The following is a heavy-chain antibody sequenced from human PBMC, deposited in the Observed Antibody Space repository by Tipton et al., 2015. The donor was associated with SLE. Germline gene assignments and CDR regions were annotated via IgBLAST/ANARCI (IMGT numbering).Heavy chain of an antibody. CDR1: GGSISVYF. CDR3: ARGGGSYYDY. Sequence: LRLSCTVSGGSISVYFWSWIRQPAGKGVEWIGRVYSSGSTIYNPSIKSRITLSLDTSKNQFYLRVNSVTAADTAVYYCARGGGSYYDYWGQGTLVTVSS. D-gene: IGHD1-26*01. V-gene: IGHV4-4*07. CDR2: VYSSGST. J-gene: IGHJ4*02.